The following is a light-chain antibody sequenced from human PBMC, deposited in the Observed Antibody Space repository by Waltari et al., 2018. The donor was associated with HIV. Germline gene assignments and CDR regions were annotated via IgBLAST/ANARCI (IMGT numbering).Light chain of an antibody. CDR1: TPHLWQNH. J-gene: IGLJ2*01. CDR2: GKH. V-gene: IGLV1-44*01. CDR3: ASWDDSLNGPV. Sequence: QSVLTQPPSASGTPEQRVTIPCSGSTPHLWQNHISGFQQFPGTSPKVLISGKHQRPSGVPDRFSGSKSGTSASLAISGLQAEDEADYYCASWDDSLNGPVFGGGTKLTVV.